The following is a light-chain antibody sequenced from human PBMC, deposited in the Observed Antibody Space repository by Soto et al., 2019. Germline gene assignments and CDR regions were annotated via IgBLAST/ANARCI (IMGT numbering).Light chain of an antibody. Sequence: ELVMTQSPASLSASPGERVTLSCRASQNLRSSLAWYQQRPGQAPRLLIYDASTRATGIPPRFSGGGSGTEFTVTISSLQSEDFAIYYCQQYDIWPPYTFGQGTKVDIK. CDR2: DAS. V-gene: IGKV3-15*01. CDR1: QNLRSS. CDR3: QQYDIWPPYT. J-gene: IGKJ2*01.